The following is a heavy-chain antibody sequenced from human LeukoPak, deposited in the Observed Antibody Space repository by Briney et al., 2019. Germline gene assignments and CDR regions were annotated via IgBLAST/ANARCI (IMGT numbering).Heavy chain of an antibody. CDR3: ARGGDRRGFDY. D-gene: IGHD1-14*01. CDR1: GGSISSGGYY. J-gene: IGHJ4*02. Sequence: PSETLSLTCTVSGGSISSGGYYCSWIRQHPGKGLEWIGYIYDSGTTYYDPALQSRVTISVDTSGNHFSLKLRSLTAADTAFYYCARGGDRRGFDYWGQGTLVTVSS. V-gene: IGHV4-31*03. CDR2: IYDSGTT.